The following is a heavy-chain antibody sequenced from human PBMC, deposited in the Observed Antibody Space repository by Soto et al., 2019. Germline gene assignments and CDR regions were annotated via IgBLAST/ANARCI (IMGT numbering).Heavy chain of an antibody. V-gene: IGHV3-7*01. CDR1: GFTFSSYW. Sequence: GGSLRLSCAASGFTFSSYWMSWVRQAPGKGLEWVANIKQDGSEKYYVDSVKGRFTISRDNAKNSPYLQMNSLRAEDTAVYYCARVQGSDYDILTGYGKDYYYMDVWGKGTTVTVSS. D-gene: IGHD3-9*01. CDR3: ARVQGSDYDILTGYGKDYYYMDV. CDR2: IKQDGSEK. J-gene: IGHJ6*03.